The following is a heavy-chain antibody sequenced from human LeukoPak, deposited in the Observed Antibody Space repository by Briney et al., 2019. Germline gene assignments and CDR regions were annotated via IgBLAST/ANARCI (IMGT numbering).Heavy chain of an antibody. Sequence: SETLSLTCTVSGVPISSYYWSWIRQPPGKGLEWIGYIYYSGSTNYNPSLKSRVTISVDTSKNQFSLKLSSVTAADTAVYYCARAGVAVAGGGWFDPWGQGTLVTVSS. D-gene: IGHD6-19*01. CDR3: ARAGVAVAGGGWFDP. CDR2: IYYSGST. J-gene: IGHJ5*02. CDR1: GVPISSYY. V-gene: IGHV4-59*01.